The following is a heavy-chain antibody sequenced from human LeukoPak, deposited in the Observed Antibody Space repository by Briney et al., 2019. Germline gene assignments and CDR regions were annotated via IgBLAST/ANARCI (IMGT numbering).Heavy chain of an antibody. CDR2: VNQDGGEK. J-gene: IGHJ4*02. D-gene: IGHD2-21*02. Sequence: PGGSLRLSCAASGFTFSSSLMTWVRQAPGKGLEWVASVNQDGGEKNYVDSVKGRSTISRDNAKNSLYLQMNSLRTEDTAVYYCASGRVTAVYWGQGTLVTVSS. V-gene: IGHV3-7*03. CDR1: GFTFSSSL. CDR3: ASGRVTAVY.